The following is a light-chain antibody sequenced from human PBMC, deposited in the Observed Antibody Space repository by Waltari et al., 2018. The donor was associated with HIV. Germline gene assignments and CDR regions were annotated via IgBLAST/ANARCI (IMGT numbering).Light chain of an antibody. CDR2: LGS. J-gene: IGKJ4*01. CDR3: MQALQTPT. CDR1: QSLLHNNGYNY. V-gene: IGKV2-28*01. Sequence: DIVLTQYPLSLPVPAGVQAYSSCRSSQSLLHNNGYNYLDWYLQKPGQSPQLLIYLGSNRASGVPDRFSGSGSGTDFTLKISRVEAEDVGVYYCMQALQTPTFGGGTKVEIK.